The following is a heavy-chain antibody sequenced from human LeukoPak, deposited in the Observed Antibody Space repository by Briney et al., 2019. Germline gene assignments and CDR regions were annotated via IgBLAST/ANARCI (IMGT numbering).Heavy chain of an antibody. J-gene: IGHJ4*02. D-gene: IGHD2-2*01. CDR3: AKSSDGSTSFDQ. Sequence: PGGSLRLSCAASGFTFSSYEMNWVRQAPGKGLEWVSYISSSGSTIYCADSVKGRFTISRDNSKNTLYLQINSLRAEDMALYYCAKSSDGSTSFDQWGQGTLVTVSS. CDR2: ISSSGSTI. V-gene: IGHV3-48*03. CDR1: GFTFSSYE.